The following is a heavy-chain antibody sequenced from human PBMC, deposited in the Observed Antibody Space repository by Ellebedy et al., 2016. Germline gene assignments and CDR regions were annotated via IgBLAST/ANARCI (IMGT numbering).Heavy chain of an antibody. V-gene: IGHV4-39*01. CDR2: ISYSGST. D-gene: IGHD6-19*01. J-gene: IGHJ5*02. Sequence: SETLSLTCTVSGGSISTRTYFWGWIRQPPGKGLEWIGSISYSGSTDYAPSLKSRVNISVDPSRNQFSLRLSSVTAADTSVYFCVTKIAVAGGIEHWGQGTLVTVAS. CDR3: VTKIAVAGGIEH. CDR1: GGSISTRTYF.